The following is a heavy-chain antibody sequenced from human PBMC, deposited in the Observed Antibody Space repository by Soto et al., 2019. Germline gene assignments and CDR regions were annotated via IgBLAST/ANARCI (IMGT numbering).Heavy chain of an antibody. D-gene: IGHD4-17*01. J-gene: IGHJ6*03. Sequence: GGSLRLSCAASGFTFSSYDMHWVRQATGKGLEWVSAIGTAGDTYYPGSVKGRFTISRENAKNSLYLQMNSLRAGDTAVYYCAREGIEIDYGDYASARGYYMDVWGKGTTVTVSS. CDR1: GFTFSSYD. CDR3: AREGIEIDYGDYASARGYYMDV. CDR2: IGTAGDT. V-gene: IGHV3-13*01.